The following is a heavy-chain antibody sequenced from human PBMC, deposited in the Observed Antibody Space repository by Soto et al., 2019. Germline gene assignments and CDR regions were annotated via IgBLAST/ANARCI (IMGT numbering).Heavy chain of an antibody. CDR3: ARVRGSYCGGDCYPPTPNWFDP. CDR1: GGSISSGGYF. CDR2: IYHSGST. D-gene: IGHD2-21*02. Sequence: SETLSLTCAVSGGSISSGGYFWSWIRQPPGKGLEWIGYIYHSGSTYYNPSLKSRVSISVDRSKNQFSLKLSSVTAADTAVYYCARVRGSYCGGDCYPPTPNWFDPWGQGTLVTVSS. V-gene: IGHV4-30-2*01. J-gene: IGHJ5*02.